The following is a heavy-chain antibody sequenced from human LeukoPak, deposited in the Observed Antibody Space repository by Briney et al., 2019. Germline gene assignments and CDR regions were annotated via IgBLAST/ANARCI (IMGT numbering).Heavy chain of an antibody. D-gene: IGHD2-2*02. CDR2: IYTSGST. Sequence: SETLSLTYTVSGGSISSYYWNWIRQPAGKGLEWIGRIYTSGSTNHNPSLKSRVTMSVDMSKNQFSLRLSSVTAADTAVYYCAREVRCSTTRCYSLFDYWGQGTLVTVSS. J-gene: IGHJ4*02. CDR1: GGSISSYY. V-gene: IGHV4-4*07. CDR3: AREVRCSTTRCYSLFDY.